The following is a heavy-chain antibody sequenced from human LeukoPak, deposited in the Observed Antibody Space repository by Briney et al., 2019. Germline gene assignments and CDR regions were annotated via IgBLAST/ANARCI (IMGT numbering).Heavy chain of an antibody. CDR1: GGSVSSGSYY. J-gene: IGHJ5*02. CDR3: ARGWWELLPEGEWFDP. V-gene: IGHV4-61*01. Sequence: SETLSLTCTVSGGSVSSGSYYWSWIRQPPGKGLEWIGYIYYSGSTNYNPFLKSRVTISVDTSKNQFSLKLSSVTAADTAVYYCARGWWELLPEGEWFDPWGQGTLVTVSS. D-gene: IGHD1-26*01. CDR2: IYYSGST.